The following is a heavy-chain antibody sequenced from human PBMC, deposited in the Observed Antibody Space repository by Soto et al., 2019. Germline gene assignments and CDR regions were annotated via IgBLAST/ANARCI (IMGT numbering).Heavy chain of an antibody. CDR1: GFPFNTYS. V-gene: IGHV3-23*01. Sequence: RRLACAATGFPFNTYSMSCVRQAPGKGPEWVSAISESGDNAFYADPVKGRFTISRDNSYNILYLQMNSLRAEDTALYLCAKGGYLFGLHXWGQVTLVTVSX. D-gene: IGHD5-18*01. J-gene: IGHJ5*02. CDR3: AKGGYLFGLHX. CDR2: ISESGDNA.